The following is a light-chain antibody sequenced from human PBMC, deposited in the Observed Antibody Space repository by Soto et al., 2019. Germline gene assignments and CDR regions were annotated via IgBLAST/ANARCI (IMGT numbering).Light chain of an antibody. CDR3: AAWDDGLHSYV. Sequence: QSVLTQPPSASGTPGQRVTMSCSGGNSNIGSHTVNWYQHLPGSAPKLLIYKTNQRPSGVPDRFSGSKSGTSASLAISELRTEDEADYYCAAWDDGLHSYVFGTGTKVTVL. CDR1: NSNIGSHT. J-gene: IGLJ1*01. CDR2: KTN. V-gene: IGLV1-44*01.